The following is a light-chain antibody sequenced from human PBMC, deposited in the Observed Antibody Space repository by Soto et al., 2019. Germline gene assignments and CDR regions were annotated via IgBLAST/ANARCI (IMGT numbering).Light chain of an antibody. Sequence: DIQMTHSPSSLSESVVDRVTITFRASQSISSYLNWYQQKPGKAPKLLIYAASSLQSGVPSRFSGSGSGTDFTLTISSLQPEDFATYYCQKSYSTPQKFGKGTKGDIK. CDR2: AAS. V-gene: IGKV1-39*01. CDR3: QKSYSTPQK. J-gene: IGKJ1*01. CDR1: QSISSY.